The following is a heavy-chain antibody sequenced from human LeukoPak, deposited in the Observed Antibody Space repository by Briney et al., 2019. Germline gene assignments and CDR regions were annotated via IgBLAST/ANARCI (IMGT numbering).Heavy chain of an antibody. CDR1: GFTFNSYW. CDR2: IKSDGGEK. J-gene: IGHJ4*02. CDR3: ARAADGDYGEFDY. Sequence: GGSLRLSCAASGFTFNSYWMSWVRQSPGKGLDWVANIKSDGGEKHYVDSVKGRFTISRDNSKNTLYLQMNSLRAEDTAVYYCARAADGDYGEFDYWGQGTLVTVSS. V-gene: IGHV3-7*01. D-gene: IGHD4-17*01.